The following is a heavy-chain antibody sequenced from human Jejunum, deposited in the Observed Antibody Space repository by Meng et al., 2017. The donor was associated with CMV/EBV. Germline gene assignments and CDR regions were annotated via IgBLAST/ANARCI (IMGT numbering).Heavy chain of an antibody. CDR3: ASGTPGRSYCDY. V-gene: IGHV1-18*01. CDR2: FVNYVDT. D-gene: IGHD2-15*01. J-gene: IGHJ4*02. Sequence: QGQPVQFGAGVKKPGASVRVSCKASGYTFGSYGICWVRQAPGQGLEWMGWFVNYVDTYPAPKFQGRVTMTTDTHTNTAFMELRSLTSDDTAVYYCASGTPGRSYCDYWGQGTLVTVSS. CDR1: GYTFGSYG.